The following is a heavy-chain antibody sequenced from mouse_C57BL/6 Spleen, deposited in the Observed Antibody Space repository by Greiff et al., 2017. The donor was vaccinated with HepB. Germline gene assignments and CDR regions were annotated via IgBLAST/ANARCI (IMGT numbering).Heavy chain of an antibody. CDR2: IGPGSGST. D-gene: IGHD1-1*01. J-gene: IGHJ1*03. V-gene: IGHV1-77*01. CDR1: GYTFTDYY. CDR3: ARKTVVATKGYFDV. Sequence: QVQLQQSGAELVKPGASVKISCKASGYTFTDYYINWVKQRPGQGLEWIGKIGPGSGSTYYNEKFKGKATRTADKSSSTAYMKLSSLTSEDSAVYFCARKTVVATKGYFDVWGTGTTVTVSS.